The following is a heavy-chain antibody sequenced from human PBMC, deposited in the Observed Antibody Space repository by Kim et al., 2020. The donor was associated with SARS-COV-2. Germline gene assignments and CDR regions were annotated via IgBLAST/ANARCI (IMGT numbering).Heavy chain of an antibody. D-gene: IGHD1-26*01. V-gene: IGHV3-30*03. CDR3: ARDIGTIYYYGMDV. J-gene: IGHJ6*02. CDR2: TPYDGSKT. CDR1: GFTFSGHV. Sequence: GGSLRLSCAASGFTFSGHVMHWIRQAPGRGLEWVAATPYDGSKTYYADAVKGRFTISRDNSKNTLYLQMDSLRREDTAVYYCARDIGTIYYYGMDVWGQGTTVTVSS.